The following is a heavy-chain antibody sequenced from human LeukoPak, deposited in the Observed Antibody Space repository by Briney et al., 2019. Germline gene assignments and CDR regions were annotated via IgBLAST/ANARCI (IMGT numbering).Heavy chain of an antibody. J-gene: IGHJ5*02. D-gene: IGHD2-2*01. V-gene: IGHV6-1*01. Sequence: QTLSLTCAISGDSVSSNSVTWNWIRQSPSRGLESLGRTYYRSTWYNDYAVSVRGRITVNPDTSKNQFSLHLNSVTPEDTAVYYCARRLTQYDCFDPWGQGILVTVSS. CDR2: TYYRSTWYN. CDR3: ARRLTQYDCFDP. CDR1: GDSVSSNSVT.